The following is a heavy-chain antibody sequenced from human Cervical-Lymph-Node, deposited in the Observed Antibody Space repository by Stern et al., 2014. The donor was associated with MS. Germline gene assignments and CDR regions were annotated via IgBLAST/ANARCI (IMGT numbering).Heavy chain of an antibody. CDR2: INGGPGTT. Sequence: QDQLVQSGAEVKKPGASMTISCKTSGYKFIDHAIHWLRQAPGQRLEWMGWINGGPGTTKYSQKFQGRVSFTRDKAASAAYMDLSSLSPDDTAVYYCARQPDYSDFLDFWGQGTLVTVSS. J-gene: IGHJ4*02. V-gene: IGHV1-3*01. CDR1: GYKFIDHA. CDR3: ARQPDYSDFLDF. D-gene: IGHD4-11*01.